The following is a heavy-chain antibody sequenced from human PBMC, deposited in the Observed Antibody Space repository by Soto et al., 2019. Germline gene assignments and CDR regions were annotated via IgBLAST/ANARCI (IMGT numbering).Heavy chain of an antibody. D-gene: IGHD2-15*01. CDR3: ARAQDIVVVVAATPDDYYYYGMDV. J-gene: IGHJ6*02. CDR2: IFTICGTA. Sequence: QVQLVQSGAEVKKPGSSVKVSCKAYVCTFSSSAISWVRQAPGQGLEWMGGIFTICGTANYAQKFQGRVTITADESTSTAYMELSSLRSEDTAVYYCARAQDIVVVVAATPDDYYYYGMDVWGQGTTVTVSS. CDR1: VCTFSSSA. V-gene: IGHV1-69*01.